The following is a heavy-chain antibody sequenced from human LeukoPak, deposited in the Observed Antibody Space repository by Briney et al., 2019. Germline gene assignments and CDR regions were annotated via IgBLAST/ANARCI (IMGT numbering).Heavy chain of an antibody. CDR1: GGSISSYY. D-gene: IGHD3-22*01. CDR2: IYYSGST. Sequence: PSETLSLTCTVSGGSISSYYWSWIRQPPGKGLEWIGYIYYSGSTNYNPSLKSRVTISVDASKNQFSLKLSSVTAADTAVYYCARQTDDSSGYYPHYFDHWGQGTLVTVSS. V-gene: IGHV4-59*08. CDR3: ARQTDDSSGYYPHYFDH. J-gene: IGHJ4*02.